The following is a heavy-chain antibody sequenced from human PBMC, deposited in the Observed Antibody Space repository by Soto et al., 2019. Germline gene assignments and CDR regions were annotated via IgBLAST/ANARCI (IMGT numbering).Heavy chain of an antibody. D-gene: IGHD3-9*01. CDR1: GFTFSSYG. CDR2: ISYDGSNK. J-gene: IGHJ6*02. V-gene: IGHV3-30*18. CDR3: AKDFGKYYDILTGYNYGMDV. Sequence: EAGGGVVQPGWSLRLSCAASGFTFSSYGMHWVRQAPGKGLEWVAVISYDGSNKYYADSVKGRFTISRDNSKNTLYLQMNSLRAEDTAVYYCAKDFGKYYDILTGYNYGMDVWGQGTTVTVSS.